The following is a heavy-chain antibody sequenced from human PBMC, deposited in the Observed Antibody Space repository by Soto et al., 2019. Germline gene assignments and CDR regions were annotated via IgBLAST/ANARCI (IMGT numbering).Heavy chain of an antibody. Sequence: QGLEWMGWISAYNGNTNYAQKLQGRVTMTTDTSTSTAYMELRSLRSDDTAVYYCAREHGDYSDYWGQGTLVTVSS. D-gene: IGHD4-17*01. J-gene: IGHJ4*02. V-gene: IGHV1-18*01. CDR3: AREHGDYSDY. CDR2: ISAYNGNT.